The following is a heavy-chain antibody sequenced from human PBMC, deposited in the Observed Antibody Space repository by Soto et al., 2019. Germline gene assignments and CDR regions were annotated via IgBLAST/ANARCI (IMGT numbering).Heavy chain of an antibody. CDR3: AKDPGPTELLWFGELSDYYYYGMDV. J-gene: IGHJ6*02. CDR1: GFTFRSYA. D-gene: IGHD3-10*01. V-gene: IGHV3-23*01. CDR2: ISGSGGST. Sequence: TGGSLRLSCAASGFTFRSYAMSWVRQAPGKGLEWVSAISGSGGSTYYADSVKGRFTISRDNSKNTLYLQMNSLRAEDTAVYYCAKDPGPTELLWFGELSDYYYYGMDVWGQGTTVTVSS.